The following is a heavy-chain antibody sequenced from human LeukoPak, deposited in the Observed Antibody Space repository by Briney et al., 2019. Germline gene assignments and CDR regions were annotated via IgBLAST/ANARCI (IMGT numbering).Heavy chain of an antibody. CDR2: ISGDGYTT. V-gene: IGHV3-43*02. J-gene: IGHJ3*02. D-gene: IGHD2-2*01. Sequence: PGGSLRHSCGAPGHPFSSYGMTWVRQTTGKGLGWDSVISGDGYTTYYAHYLKGRFTIARDNSKNSLYLQFDSLRTEDTALYFCARDMAPQRPPYDAFDIWGQGTRVTVSS. CDR3: ARDMAPQRPPYDAFDI. CDR1: GHPFSSYG.